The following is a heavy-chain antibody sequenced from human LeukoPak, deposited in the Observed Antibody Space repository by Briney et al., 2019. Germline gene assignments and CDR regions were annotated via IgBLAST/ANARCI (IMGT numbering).Heavy chain of an antibody. J-gene: IGHJ4*02. CDR3: ARDSGRFRLDY. CDR1: GGSFSGYY. Sequence: PSETLSLTCAVYGGSFSGYYWSWIRQPPGKGLEWIGEINHSGSTNYNPSLKSRVTISVDTSKNQFSLKLSSVTAADTAVYYCARDSGRFRLDYWGLGVLVTVSS. CDR2: INHSGST. V-gene: IGHV4-34*01. D-gene: IGHD6-19*01.